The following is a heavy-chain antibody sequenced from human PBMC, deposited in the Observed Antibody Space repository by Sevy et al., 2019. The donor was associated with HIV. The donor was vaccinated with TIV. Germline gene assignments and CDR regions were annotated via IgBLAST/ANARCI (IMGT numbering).Heavy chain of an antibody. D-gene: IGHD2-2*02. J-gene: IGHJ5*02. Sequence: ASVKVSCKASGYTFTGYYMHWVRQAPGQGLEWMGWINPNSGGTNYAQKFQGRVTMTRDTSISTAYMELSRLRSDDTAVYYCARAGGYCSSTSGNRRWFGPWGQGTLVTVSS. CDR1: GYTFTGYY. CDR2: INPNSGGT. CDR3: ARAGGYCSSTSGNRRWFGP. V-gene: IGHV1-2*02.